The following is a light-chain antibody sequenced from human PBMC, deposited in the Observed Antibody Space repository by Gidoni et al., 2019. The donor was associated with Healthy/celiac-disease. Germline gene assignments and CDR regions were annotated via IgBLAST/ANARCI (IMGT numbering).Light chain of an antibody. CDR3: AAWDDSLNGVV. CDR1: SSNIGSNT. V-gene: IGLV1-44*01. Sequence: QSVLTQPLSVSRTLGQRVSISCSGSSSNIGSNTVSWYHHLPGTAPKLLIYNDHQRPSGVPDRFAGSKSGTSASLAISGLQSEDEADYSCAAWDDSLNGVVFGGGTKLTVL. CDR2: NDH. J-gene: IGLJ2*01.